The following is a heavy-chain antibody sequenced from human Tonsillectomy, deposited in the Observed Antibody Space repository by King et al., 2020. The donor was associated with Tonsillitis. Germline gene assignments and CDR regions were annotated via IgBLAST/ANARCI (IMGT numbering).Heavy chain of an antibody. CDR3: TRDPHALDI. CDR1: GFTFSSYS. Sequence: VQLVESGGALVQPGGSLRLSCAASGFTFSSYSMNWVRQAPERGLEWISYMSRSGTIYYADSVKGRFTISRDNAKSSLYLQMNSLRAEDTAVYYCTRDPHALDIWGQGKMVTVSS. CDR2: MSRSGTI. V-gene: IGHV3-48*01. J-gene: IGHJ3*02.